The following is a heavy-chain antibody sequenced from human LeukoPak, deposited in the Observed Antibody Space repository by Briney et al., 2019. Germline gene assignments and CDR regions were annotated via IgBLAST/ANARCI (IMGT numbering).Heavy chain of an antibody. CDR3: ARDGYDILTGHLIN. D-gene: IGHD3-9*01. J-gene: IGHJ4*02. Sequence: SETLSLTCTVSGGSISSGGYYWSWIRQHPGKGLEWIGYIYYSGSTYYNPPLKSRVTISVDTSKNQFSLKLSSVTAADTAVYYCARDGYDILTGHLINWGQGTLVTVSS. CDR2: IYYSGST. CDR1: GGSISSGGYY. V-gene: IGHV4-31*03.